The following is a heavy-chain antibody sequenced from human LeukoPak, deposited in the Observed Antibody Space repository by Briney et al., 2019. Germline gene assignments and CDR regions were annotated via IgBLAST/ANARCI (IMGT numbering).Heavy chain of an antibody. J-gene: IGHJ4*02. Sequence: PGGSLRLSCAASGFTFRDYYMSWIRQAPGKGLEWISYISSGGSTTYYADSVKGRFTISRDNVKNSLYLQMNKLRAEDTAVYYCARDQPLGYGVAGEASSDSWGRGTLVTVSS. CDR3: ARDQPLGYGVAGEASSDS. D-gene: IGHD4-17*01. CDR1: GFTFRDYY. CDR2: ISSGGSTT. V-gene: IGHV3-11*01.